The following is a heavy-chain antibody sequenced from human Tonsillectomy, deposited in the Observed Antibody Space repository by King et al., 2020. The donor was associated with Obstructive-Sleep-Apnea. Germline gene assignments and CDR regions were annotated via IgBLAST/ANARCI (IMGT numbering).Heavy chain of an antibody. CDR1: GFTFSSYW. V-gene: IGHV3-7*03. J-gene: IGHJ4*02. CDR3: ARGGLQGLDY. Sequence: VQLVESGGGLVQPGGSLRLSCAASGFTFSSYWMSWVRQAPGKGLEWGANIKQDGSEKYYVESVKGRFTIPRDNAKNSLYLQMNSLRAEDTAVYYCARGGLQGLDYWGQGTLVTVSS. CDR2: IKQDGSEK. D-gene: IGHD3/OR15-3a*01.